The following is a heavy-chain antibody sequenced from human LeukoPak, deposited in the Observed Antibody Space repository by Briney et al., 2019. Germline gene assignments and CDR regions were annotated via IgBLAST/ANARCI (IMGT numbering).Heavy chain of an antibody. D-gene: IGHD2/OR15-2a*01. CDR1: GFTFSSYS. Sequence: GGSLRLSCAASGFTFSSYSTNWVRQAPGKGLEWISYISSSSTSIYYADSVKGRFTISRDNAKNSLYLQMNSLRVEDTALYYCVRAASGALSSFDYWGQGTLVTVSS. V-gene: IGHV3-48*01. CDR2: ISSSSTSI. J-gene: IGHJ4*02. CDR3: VRAASGALSSFDY.